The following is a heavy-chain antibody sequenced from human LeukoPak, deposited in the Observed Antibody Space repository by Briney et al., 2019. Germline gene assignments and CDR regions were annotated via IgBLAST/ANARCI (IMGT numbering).Heavy chain of an antibody. D-gene: IGHD2-15*01. CDR1: GFTFNTVN. CDR2: STSGGDYI. V-gene: IGHV3-21*01. CDR3: ARALRYCSGGSCLDAFDI. J-gene: IGHJ3*02. Sequence: PGGSLRLSCAASGFTFNTVNMNWVREGPGKGLEWVSSSTSGGDYIYYADSVKGRFTTSRDNAKNALYLQMNSLRAEDTAVYYCARALRYCSGGSCLDAFDIWGQGKMVTVSS.